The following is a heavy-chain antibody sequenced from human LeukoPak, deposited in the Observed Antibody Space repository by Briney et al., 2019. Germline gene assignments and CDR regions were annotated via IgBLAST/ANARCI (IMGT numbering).Heavy chain of an antibody. CDR3: ARESCSSTSCYAVLAY. D-gene: IGHD2-2*01. CDR1: GFTFSSYS. J-gene: IGHJ4*02. CDR2: ISSSSSYI. V-gene: IGHV3-21*01. Sequence: GSLRLSCAASGFTFSSYSMNWVRQAPGKGLEWVSSISSSSSYIYYADSVKGRFTISRDNAKNSLYLQMNSLRAEDTAVYYCARESCSSTSCYAVLAYWGQGTLVTVSS.